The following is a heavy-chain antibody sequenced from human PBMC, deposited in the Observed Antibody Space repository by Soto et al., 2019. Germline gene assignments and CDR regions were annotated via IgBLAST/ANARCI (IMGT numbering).Heavy chain of an antibody. CDR2: IYYSGRT. J-gene: IGHJ6*02. Sequence: QVQLQESGPGLVKPSQTLSLTCTVSGGSISSGDYYWSWIRQPPGKGLEWIGYIYYSGRTYYNPSLKSRVTISVDTSRNQFPLKLSSVTAADTAVYYCARDLTIFGRYGMDVWGQGTTVTVSS. CDR1: GGSISSGDYY. V-gene: IGHV4-30-4*01. CDR3: ARDLTIFGRYGMDV. D-gene: IGHD3-3*01.